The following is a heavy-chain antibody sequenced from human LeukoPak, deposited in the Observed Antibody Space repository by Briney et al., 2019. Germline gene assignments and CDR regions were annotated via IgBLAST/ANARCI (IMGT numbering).Heavy chain of an antibody. CDR1: GGSISSGGYY. D-gene: IGHD4-23*01. J-gene: IGHJ4*02. Sequence: SETLSLTCTVSGGSISSGGYYWSWIRQHPGTGLEWIGYIYYSGSTYYNPSLKSRVTISVDTSKNQFSLKLSSVTAADTAVYYCARVVYGGNSVDYWGQGTLDTVSS. CDR3: ARVVYGGNSVDY. V-gene: IGHV4-31*03. CDR2: IYYSGST.